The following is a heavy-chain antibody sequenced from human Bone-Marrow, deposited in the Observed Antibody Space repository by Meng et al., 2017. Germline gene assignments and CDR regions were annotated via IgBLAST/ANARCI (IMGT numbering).Heavy chain of an antibody. CDR3: ARGRYMVRGVRNNWFDP. D-gene: IGHD3-10*01. CDR2: IILIFGTA. Sequence: KVSCKASGGTFSSYAISWVRQAPGQGLEWMGGIILIFGTANYAQKFQGRVTITADESTSTAYMELSSLRSEDTAVYYCARGRYMVRGVRNNWFDPWGQGTLVTVSS. CDR1: GGTFSSYA. J-gene: IGHJ5*02. V-gene: IGHV1-69*01.